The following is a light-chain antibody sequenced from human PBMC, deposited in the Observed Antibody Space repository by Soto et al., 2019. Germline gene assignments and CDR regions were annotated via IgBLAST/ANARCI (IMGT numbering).Light chain of an antibody. CDR2: GAS. J-gene: IGKJ5*01. Sequence: EIVLTQSPGTLSLSPGERATLSCRASQSVSSNFLAWYQEKPGQAPRLLIYGASSRATGIPDRFSGSGSGTDFTLTISRLEPEDFAVYYCQQRNNWPPSITFGPGTRLEIK. V-gene: IGKV3D-20*02. CDR1: QSVSSNF. CDR3: QQRNNWPPSIT.